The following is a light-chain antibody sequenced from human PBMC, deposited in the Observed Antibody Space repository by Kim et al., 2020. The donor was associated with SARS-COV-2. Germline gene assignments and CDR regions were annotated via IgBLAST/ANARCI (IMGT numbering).Light chain of an antibody. J-gene: IGLJ2*01. Sequence: QRVTISCSGSSSNIGSNYVDWDQQLPGTAPKLLIYRNNQRPSGVPDRFSGSKSGTSASLAISGLRSEDEADYYCAAWDGSLSGYVVFGGGTQLTVL. CDR3: AAWDGSLSGYVV. CDR1: SSNIGSNY. V-gene: IGLV1-47*01. CDR2: RNN.